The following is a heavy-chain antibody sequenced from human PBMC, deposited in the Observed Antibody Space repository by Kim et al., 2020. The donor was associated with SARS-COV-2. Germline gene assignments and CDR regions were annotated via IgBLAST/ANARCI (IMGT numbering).Heavy chain of an antibody. V-gene: IGHV4-31*03. CDR2: IYYNGNT. D-gene: IGHD7-27*01. CDR3: SRPGDFWVYAMDV. J-gene: IGHJ6*02. CDR1: GGSLTTRGYY. Sequence: SETLSLTCTVSGGSLTTRGYYWSWIRQHPGKGPEWIGYIYYNGNTLYNPSLSSRLTMSLDTAKNQFSLNLNVVTAADTAVYYCSRPGDFWVYAMDVWGQGTTVSVSS.